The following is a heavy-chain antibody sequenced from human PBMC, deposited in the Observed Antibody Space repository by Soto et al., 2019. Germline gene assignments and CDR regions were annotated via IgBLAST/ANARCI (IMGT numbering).Heavy chain of an antibody. Sequence: ASAKVSCKASGGSFSSYAISWVRQAPGQGLEWMGGISAYNGNTNYAQKLQGRVTMTTDTSTSTAYMELRSLRSDDTAVYYCARMNTAAAPGDVLGYSYSYYMDVWGKGTTVTVSS. D-gene: IGHD6-13*01. J-gene: IGHJ6*03. CDR3: ARMNTAAAPGDVLGYSYSYYMDV. CDR1: GGSFSSYA. CDR2: ISAYNGNT. V-gene: IGHV1-18*01.